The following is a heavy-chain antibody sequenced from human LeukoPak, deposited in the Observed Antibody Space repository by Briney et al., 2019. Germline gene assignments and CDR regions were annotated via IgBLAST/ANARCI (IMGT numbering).Heavy chain of an antibody. CDR1: GGSISSSSYY. D-gene: IGHD3-10*01. J-gene: IGHJ4*02. CDR2: IYYSGST. CDR3: ARSSVSRGTVFDY. Sequence: SETLSLTCTVSGGSISSSSYYWGWIRQPPGKGLEWIGSIYYSGSTYYNPSLKSRVTISVDTSKNQFPLKLSSVTAADTAVYYCARSSVSRGTVFDYWGQGTLVTVSS. V-gene: IGHV4-39*06.